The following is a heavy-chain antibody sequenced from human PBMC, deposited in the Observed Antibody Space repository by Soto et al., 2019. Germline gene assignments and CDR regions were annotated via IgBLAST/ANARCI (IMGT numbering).Heavy chain of an antibody. J-gene: IGHJ4*02. Sequence: ASVKVSCKASGYTFTGYAMHWVRQAPGQRLEWMGWINAGNGNTKYSQKFQGRVTITRDASASTAYMELSSLRSEDTAVYYCARAVAVPADFDYWGQGTLVTVS. D-gene: IGHD6-19*01. CDR2: INAGNGNT. CDR1: GYTFTGYA. CDR3: ARAVAVPADFDY. V-gene: IGHV1-3*01.